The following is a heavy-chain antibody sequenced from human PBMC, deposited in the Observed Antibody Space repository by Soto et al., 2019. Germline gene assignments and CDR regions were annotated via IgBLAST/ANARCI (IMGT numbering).Heavy chain of an antibody. CDR3: ARSPLAGAFDI. J-gene: IGHJ3*02. CDR2: ISSSSSYI. D-gene: IGHD3-10*01. V-gene: IGHV3-21*01. Sequence: EVQLVESGGGLVKPGGSLRLSCVASGFTFSSYSMNWVRQAPGKGLEWVSSISSSSSYIYYADSVKGRFTISRDNAKNSLYLQMNSLRAEDTAVYYCARSPLAGAFDIWGQGTMVTVSS. CDR1: GFTFSSYS.